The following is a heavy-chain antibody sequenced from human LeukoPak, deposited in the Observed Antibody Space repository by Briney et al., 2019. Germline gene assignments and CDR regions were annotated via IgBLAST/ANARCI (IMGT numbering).Heavy chain of an antibody. CDR2: ISGSGGST. CDR3: AKAGDSSSWYRKHYYYYYGMDV. D-gene: IGHD6-13*01. Sequence: GGSLRLSCAASGFTFSSYAMSWVRQAPGKGLEWVSAISGSGGSTYYADSVKGRFTISRDNSKNTLYLQMNSLRAEDTAVYYCAKAGDSSSWYRKHYYYYYGMDVWGQGTTVTVPS. V-gene: IGHV3-23*01. CDR1: GFTFSSYA. J-gene: IGHJ6*02.